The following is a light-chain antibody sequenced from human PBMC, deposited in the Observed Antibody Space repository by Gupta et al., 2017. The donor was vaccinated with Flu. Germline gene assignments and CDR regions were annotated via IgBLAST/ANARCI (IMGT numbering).Light chain of an antibody. CDR1: QGLVYSDGNTY. CDR2: LVS. J-gene: IGKJ1*01. CDR3: MRGAHWPWA. Sequence: ISCRSSQGLVYSDGNTYLHWFQQRPGQSPRRLIYLVSYRDSGVPDRFSGSGSGTDFTLEISRVEAEDAGVYFCMRGAHWPWAFGQGTTVEIK. V-gene: IGKV2-30*01.